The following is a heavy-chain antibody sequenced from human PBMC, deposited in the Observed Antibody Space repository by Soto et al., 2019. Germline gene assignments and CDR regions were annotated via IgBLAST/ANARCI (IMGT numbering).Heavy chain of an antibody. J-gene: IGHJ4*02. V-gene: IGHV3-7*01. CDR2: IKQDGSEK. D-gene: IGHD6-19*01. CDR1: GFTFSSYW. CDR3: ARDSGLRRVAVAGNPDY. Sequence: GGSLRLSCAASGFTFSSYWMSWVRQAPGKGLEWVANIKQDGSEKYYVDSVKGRFTISRDNAKNSLYLQMNSLRAEDTAVYYCARDSGLRRVAVAGNPDYWGQGTLVTVSS.